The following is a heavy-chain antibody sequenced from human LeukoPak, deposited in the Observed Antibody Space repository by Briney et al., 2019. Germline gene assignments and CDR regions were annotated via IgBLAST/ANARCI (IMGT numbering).Heavy chain of an antibody. D-gene: IGHD6-13*01. CDR3: AVRIAADY. CDR2: ISGSADDT. J-gene: IGHJ4*02. Sequence: QPGGSLRLSCTASGFAVSSFAMSWVRQAPGKGLEWVSAISGSADDTYYADSVKGRFTISRDNSKSTLYLQMNSLRAEDTAVYYCAVRIAADYWGQGTLVTVSS. CDR1: GFAVSSFA. V-gene: IGHV3-23*01.